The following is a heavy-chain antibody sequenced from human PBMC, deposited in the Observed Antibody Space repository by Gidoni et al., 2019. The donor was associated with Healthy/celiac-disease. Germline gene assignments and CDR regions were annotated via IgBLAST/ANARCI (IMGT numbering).Heavy chain of an antibody. J-gene: IGHJ6*03. Sequence: VQLVASGGGLVQPGGSLRLSCAASGFTFSSYWMSWVRQAPGKGLEWVANIKQEGSEKYYVDSVKGRFTISRDNAKNSLYLQMNSLRAEDTAVYYCARDSHYYYMDVWGKGTTVTVSS. V-gene: IGHV3-7*03. CDR3: ARDSHYYYMDV. CDR2: IKQEGSEK. CDR1: GFTFSSYW.